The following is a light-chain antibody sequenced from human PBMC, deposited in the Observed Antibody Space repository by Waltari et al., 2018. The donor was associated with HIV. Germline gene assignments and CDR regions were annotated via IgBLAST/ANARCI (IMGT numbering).Light chain of an antibody. CDR2: VNSDGSH. J-gene: IGLJ3*02. Sequence: QLVVTQSPSASASLGASVKLTCTLSRGHSNYAIAWHQQQPDKGPRYLMKVNSDGSHTKGDVIPDRFSGSSSGSEHYLTISSLQSEDEADYYCQTWGTGTMVFGGGTKLTVL. CDR1: RGHSNYA. CDR3: QTWGTGTMV. V-gene: IGLV4-69*01.